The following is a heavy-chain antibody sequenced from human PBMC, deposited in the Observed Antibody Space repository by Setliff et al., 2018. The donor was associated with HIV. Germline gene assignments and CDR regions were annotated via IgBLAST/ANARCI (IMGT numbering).Heavy chain of an antibody. J-gene: IGHJ5*02. D-gene: IGHD6-6*01. Sequence: ASVKVSCKASGYTFTSYAMNWVRQAPGQGLEWMGWINTNTGNPTYAQGFTGRFVFSLDTSVSTAYLQISSLKAEDTAVYYCARTPLIIAARSAWDWFDPWGQGTLVTVSS. CDR2: INTNTGNP. V-gene: IGHV7-4-1*02. CDR1: GYTFTSYA. CDR3: ARTPLIIAARSAWDWFDP.